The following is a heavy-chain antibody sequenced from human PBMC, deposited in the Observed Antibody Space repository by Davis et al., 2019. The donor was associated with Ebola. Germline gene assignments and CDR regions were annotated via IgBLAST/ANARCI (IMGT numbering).Heavy chain of an antibody. J-gene: IGHJ5*02. CDR1: GFSFNIYG. V-gene: IGHV3-23*01. D-gene: IGHD2-15*01. CDR3: AKGKADFILDWLDP. Sequence: PGGSLRLSCAASGFSFNIYGMYWFRQPPGKGLEWVSTVSGSGAGTFYADSVKGRFTVSRDNSKNTLFLQMNSLRDEDSGVYYCAKGKADFILDWLDPWGQGTLVIVSS. CDR2: VSGSGAGT.